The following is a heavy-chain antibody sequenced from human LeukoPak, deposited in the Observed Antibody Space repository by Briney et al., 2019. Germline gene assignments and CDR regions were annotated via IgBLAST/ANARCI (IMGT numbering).Heavy chain of an antibody. CDR2: ITGNGATT. CDR3: ADDLGWIQLNLG. V-gene: IGHV3-23*01. J-gene: IGHJ4*02. D-gene: IGHD5-18*01. Sequence: GGTQRLSCAASGFSFSNYGMNWVRQAPGKGLEWVSGITGNGATTYYADSVKGRFTISRDNSRNTVYLQMNSLRAEDTAVYYCADDLGWIQLNLGRGQGTLVTVSS. CDR1: GFSFSNYG.